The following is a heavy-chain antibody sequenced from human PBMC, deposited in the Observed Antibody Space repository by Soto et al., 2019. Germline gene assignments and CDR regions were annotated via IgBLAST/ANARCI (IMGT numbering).Heavy chain of an antibody. V-gene: IGHV4-34*01. Sequence: GYGGSWISQPPGKGLEWIGEINHSGSTNYNPSLKSRVTISVDTSKNQFSLKLSSVTAADTAVYYCARVGYSSSWYDYWGQGTLVTVSS. D-gene: IGHD6-13*01. CDR3: ARVGYSSSWYDY. J-gene: IGHJ4*02. CDR2: INHSGST. CDR1: GYG.